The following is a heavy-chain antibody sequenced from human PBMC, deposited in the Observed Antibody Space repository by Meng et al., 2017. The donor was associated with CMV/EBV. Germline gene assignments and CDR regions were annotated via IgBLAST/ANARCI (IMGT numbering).Heavy chain of an antibody. V-gene: IGHV3-23*01. CDR1: GFAYNNYA. D-gene: IGHD2-2*01. CDR2: VSGSGGST. J-gene: IGHJ6*02. Sequence: GESLKISCAASGFAYNNYAMHWVRQTPGKGLEWVSGVSGSGGSTYYADSVKGRFTISRDNSKNTLYLQMNSLRAEDTAIYYCAKDLGVVVLAVIFIVSSPDKSYYGMDVWGQGTTVTVSS. CDR3: AKDLGVVVLAVIFIVSSPDKSYYGMDV.